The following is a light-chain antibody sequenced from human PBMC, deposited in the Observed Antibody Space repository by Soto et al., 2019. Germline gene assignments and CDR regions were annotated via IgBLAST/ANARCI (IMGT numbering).Light chain of an antibody. CDR1: QGISTW. J-gene: IGKJ5*01. CDR2: AAS. Sequence: DIQMTQSPSSVSASVGDRVTITCRASQGISTWVAWYQKKPGKAPKLLIYAASRLQSGVPSRFSGSGSGTDFTLTISSLQPEDFATYYCQETNKFPTFGQGTRLEIK. V-gene: IGKV1D-12*01. CDR3: QETNKFPT.